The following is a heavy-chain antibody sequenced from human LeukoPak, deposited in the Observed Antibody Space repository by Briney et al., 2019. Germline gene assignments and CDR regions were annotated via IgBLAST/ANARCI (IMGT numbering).Heavy chain of an antibody. J-gene: IGHJ4*02. CDR1: GGSISSGGYY. CDR3: ARGRYDILTGFRPAVFDY. V-gene: IGHV4-31*03. Sequence: SETLSLTCTVSGGSISSGGYYWSWIRQQPGKGLKWIGYIYYSGSTYYNPSLKSRVTISVDTSKNQFSLKLSSVTAADTAVYYCARGRYDILTGFRPAVFDYWGQGTLVTVSS. CDR2: IYYSGST. D-gene: IGHD3-9*01.